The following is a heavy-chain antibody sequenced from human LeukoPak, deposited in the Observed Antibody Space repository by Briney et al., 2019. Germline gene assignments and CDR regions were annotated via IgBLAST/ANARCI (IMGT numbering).Heavy chain of an antibody. CDR2: INHSGST. CDR1: GGSFSGYY. J-gene: IGHJ4*02. D-gene: IGHD6-13*01. CDR3: ARRKYSSSWSRFDY. Sequence: PSETLSLTCAVYGGSFSGYYWSWIRQPPGKGLEWIGEINHSGSTNYNPSLKSRVTISVDTSKNQFSLKLSSVPAADTAVYYCARRKYSSSWSRFDYWGQGTLVTVSS. V-gene: IGHV4-34*01.